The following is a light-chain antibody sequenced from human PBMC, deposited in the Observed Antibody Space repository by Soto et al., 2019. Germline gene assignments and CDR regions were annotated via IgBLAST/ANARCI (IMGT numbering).Light chain of an antibody. CDR3: QQYNVYSRA. V-gene: IGKV1-5*01. Sequence: IQMTQSPSTLPASVGDRVTITCRASQSISNWLAWYQQKPGTAPKVLIYQASNLQSGVPSRFSGSGSGTEVTLTISSLQPDDVATDYCQQYNVYSRAFGQGTKVDIK. CDR1: QSISNW. J-gene: IGKJ1*01. CDR2: QAS.